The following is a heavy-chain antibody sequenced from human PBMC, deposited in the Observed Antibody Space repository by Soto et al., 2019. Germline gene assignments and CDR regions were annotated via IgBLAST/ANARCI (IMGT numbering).Heavy chain of an antibody. V-gene: IGHV4-39*01. CDR2: IYYSGNT. CDR1: GGSISSSSYY. CDR3: ATMTAGGRGKNYYYYMDV. Sequence: PSETLSLTCTVSGGSISSSSYYWGWIRQPPGKGLEWIGSIYYSGNTYYNPSLKSRVAISVDTSKNQFSLKLSSVTAADTAVYYCATMTAGGRGKNYYYYMDVWGKGTTVTVSS. D-gene: IGHD6-13*01. J-gene: IGHJ6*03.